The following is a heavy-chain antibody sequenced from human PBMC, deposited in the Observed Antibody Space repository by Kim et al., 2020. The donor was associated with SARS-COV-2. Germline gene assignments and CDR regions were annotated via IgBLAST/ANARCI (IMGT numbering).Heavy chain of an antibody. V-gene: IGHV4-31*11. CDR2: VHSNGYT. CDR1: GNADNNY. CDR3: ARDNFALTNSGGFIKYRGMDV. Sequence: SETLSLTCAIFGNADNNYWSWVRQRPGKGLEWIAYVHSNGYTQYNPALRSRLSISIDTSKNQLSLQLSSVTAADTAVYYCARDNFALTNSGGFIKYRGMDVWGPGTTVTVSP. D-gene: IGHD5-18*01. J-gene: IGHJ6*01.